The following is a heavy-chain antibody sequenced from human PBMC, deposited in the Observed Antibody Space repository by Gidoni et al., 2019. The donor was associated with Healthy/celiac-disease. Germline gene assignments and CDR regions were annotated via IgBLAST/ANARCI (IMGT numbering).Heavy chain of an antibody. Sequence: QVQLVESGGGVVQPGRSLGLSCPASVFTFRSYAMQWVRQAPGQGLEWVAVISYDGSNKYYADSVKGRFTISRDNSKNTLYLQMNSLRAEDTAVYYCARGAFDIWGQGTMVTVSS. V-gene: IGHV3-30*01. CDR2: ISYDGSNK. J-gene: IGHJ3*02. CDR3: ARGAFDI. CDR1: VFTFRSYA.